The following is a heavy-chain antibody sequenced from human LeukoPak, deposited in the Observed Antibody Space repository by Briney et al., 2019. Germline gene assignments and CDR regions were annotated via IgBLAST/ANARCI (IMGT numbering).Heavy chain of an antibody. CDR1: GFTFDDYA. CDR3: AKGHRNYYDSSGPFDY. CDR2: ISWNSGSI. Sequence: GGSLRLSCAASGFTFDDYAMHWVRQAPGKGLEWVSGISWNSGSIGYADSVKGRFTISRDNAKNSLYLQVNSLRAEDTALYYCAKGHRNYYDSSGPFDYWGQGTLVTVSS. D-gene: IGHD3-22*01. V-gene: IGHV3-9*01. J-gene: IGHJ4*02.